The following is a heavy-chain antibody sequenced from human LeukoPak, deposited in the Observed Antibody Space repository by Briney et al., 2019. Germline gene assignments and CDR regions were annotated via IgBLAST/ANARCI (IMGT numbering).Heavy chain of an antibody. V-gene: IGHV1-46*01. CDR3: ARDQEGFDY. CDR1: ADTFTNNY. CDR2: IYPRDGST. J-gene: IGHJ4*02. Sequence: GASVKVSCKASADTFTNNYLHWVRQAPGQGLEWMGMIYPRDGSTSYAQNFQGRVTVTRDTSTTTVHMELRGLRSEDTAVYYCARDQEGFDYWGQGTVVTVSS.